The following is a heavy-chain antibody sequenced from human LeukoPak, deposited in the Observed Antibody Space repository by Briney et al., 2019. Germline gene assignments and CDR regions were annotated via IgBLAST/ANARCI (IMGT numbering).Heavy chain of an antibody. J-gene: IGHJ4*02. CDR2: ISGSGGST. Sequence: GGSLRLSCAASGSTFSSYAMSWVRQAPGKGLEWVSAISGSGGSTYYADSVKGRFTISRDNSKNTLYLQMNSLRAEDTAVYYCANYNSSGYYYFDYWGQGALVTVSS. CDR3: ANYNSSGYYYFDY. D-gene: IGHD3-22*01. CDR1: GSTFSSYA. V-gene: IGHV3-23*01.